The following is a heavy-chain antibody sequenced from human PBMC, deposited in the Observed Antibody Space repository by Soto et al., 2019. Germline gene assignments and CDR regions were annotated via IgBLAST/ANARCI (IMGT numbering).Heavy chain of an antibody. Sequence: SVKVSCKASGGTFSSYTISWVRQAPGQGLEWMGRIIPIHGIANYAQKFQGRVTITADTSTSTAYMELRSLRSDDTAVYYCARDSSGDYFDYWGQGTLVTVSS. CDR2: IIPIHGIA. D-gene: IGHD4-17*01. CDR1: GGTFSSYT. J-gene: IGHJ4*02. CDR3: ARDSSGDYFDY. V-gene: IGHV1-69*04.